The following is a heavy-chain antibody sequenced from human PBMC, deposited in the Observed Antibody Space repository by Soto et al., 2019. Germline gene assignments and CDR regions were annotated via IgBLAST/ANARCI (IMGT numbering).Heavy chain of an antibody. CDR2: IYYSGST. J-gene: IGHJ3*02. CDR1: GGSISSYY. V-gene: IGHV4-59*01. Sequence: QVQLQESGPGLVKPSETLSLTCTVSGGSISSYYWSWIRQPPGKGLEWIGYIYYSGSTNYNPSLKSRVTISVDSSKNQFSLKLSSVTAADKAVYYCARGSSSGWSDAFDIWGQGTMVTVSS. D-gene: IGHD6-19*01. CDR3: ARGSSSGWSDAFDI.